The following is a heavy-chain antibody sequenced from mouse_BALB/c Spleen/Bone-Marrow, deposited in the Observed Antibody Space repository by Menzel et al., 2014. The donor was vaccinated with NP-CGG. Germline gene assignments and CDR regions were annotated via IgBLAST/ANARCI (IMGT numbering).Heavy chain of an antibody. D-gene: IGHD1-1*01. Sequence: VQLQQSDAELVKPGASVKISCKASGYTFTDHAIHWVKQKPEQGPEWIGYISPGNGDIKYNEKFKGKATLTADKSSSTAYMQLNSLTSEDAAVYFCKSNNYGSSRGFVYWGQGTLVTVSA. V-gene: IGHV1S53*01. CDR3: KSNNYGSSRGFVY. CDR1: GYTFTDHA. J-gene: IGHJ3*01. CDR2: ISPGNGDI.